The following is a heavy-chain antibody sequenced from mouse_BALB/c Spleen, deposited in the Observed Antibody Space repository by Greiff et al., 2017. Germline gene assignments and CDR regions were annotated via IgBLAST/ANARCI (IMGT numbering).Heavy chain of an antibody. J-gene: IGHJ2*01. Sequence: VQLQQSGPGLVKPSQSLSLTCTVTGYSITSDYAWNWIRQFPGNKLEWMGYISYSGSTSYNPSLKSRISITRDTSKNQFFLQLNSVTTEDTATYYCARTQLGKGVYYFDYWGQGTTLTVSS. CDR3: ARTQLGKGVYYFDY. CDR2: ISYSGST. D-gene: IGHD4-1*02. CDR1: GYSITSDYA. V-gene: IGHV3-2*02.